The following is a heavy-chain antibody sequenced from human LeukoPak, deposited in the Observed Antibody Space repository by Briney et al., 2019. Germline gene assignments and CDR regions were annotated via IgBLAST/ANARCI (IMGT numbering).Heavy chain of an antibody. V-gene: IGHV4-59*01. Sequence: PSETLSLTCTGSGVSISSYYWSWLRQPPGKGREWGGYIDYSGSTNYNPSLKSRVTISVDTSKNQFSLKLSSVTAADTAVYYCARVGGTLGYCSSTSCYWGGAFDIWGQGTMVTVSS. CDR1: GVSISSYY. J-gene: IGHJ3*02. D-gene: IGHD2-2*01. CDR3: ARVGGTLGYCSSTSCYWGGAFDI. CDR2: IDYSGST.